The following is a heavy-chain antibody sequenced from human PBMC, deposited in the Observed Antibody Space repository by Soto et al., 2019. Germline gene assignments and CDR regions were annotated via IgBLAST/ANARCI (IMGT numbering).Heavy chain of an antibody. V-gene: IGHV4-30-2*01. J-gene: IGHJ5*02. CDR1: GGSISSGGYS. CDR2: IYHSGST. Sequence: SETLSLTCAVSGGSISSGGYSWSWIRQPPGKGLEWIGYIYHSGSTYYNQSLKSRVTISVDRSKNQFSMKLSSVTAADTAVYYCARVPGPWGQGTLVTVSS. CDR3: ARVPGP.